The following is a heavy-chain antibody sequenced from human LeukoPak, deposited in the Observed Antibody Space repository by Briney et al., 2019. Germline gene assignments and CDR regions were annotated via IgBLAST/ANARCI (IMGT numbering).Heavy chain of an antibody. CDR1: GYTFTSHG. CDR3: ARDPGGTWGFDY. D-gene: IGHD7-27*01. Sequence: ASVKVSCKASGYTFTSHGLSWARQAPGQGLEWMGWISIYSGNTNYAQKFQDRISMTSDTSTSTAYMELRSLKSDDTAVYYCARDPGGTWGFDYWGQGALVTVSS. V-gene: IGHV1-18*01. CDR2: ISIYSGNT. J-gene: IGHJ4*02.